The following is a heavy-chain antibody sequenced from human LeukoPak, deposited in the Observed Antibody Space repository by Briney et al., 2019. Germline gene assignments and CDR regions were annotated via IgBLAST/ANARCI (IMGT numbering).Heavy chain of an antibody. CDR2: IWYDGSNK. CDR3: ARGTTVTTWCFQH. CDR1: GFTFSSYG. D-gene: IGHD4-17*01. J-gene: IGHJ1*01. V-gene: IGHV3-33*01. Sequence: GGSLRLSCAASGFTFSSYGMHWVRQAPGKGLEWVAVIWYDGSNKYYADSVKGRFTISRDNSKNTLYLQMNSLRAEDTAVYYCARGTTVTTWCFQHWGQGTLVTASS.